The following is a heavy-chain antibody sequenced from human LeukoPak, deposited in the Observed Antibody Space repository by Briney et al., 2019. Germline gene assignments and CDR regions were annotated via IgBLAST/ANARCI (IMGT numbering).Heavy chain of an antibody. CDR3: ARQVTYCSSTSCRQNFDY. CDR2: ISAYNGNT. V-gene: IGHV1-18*01. Sequence: GASVKVSCKASGYTFTSYGISWVRQAPGQGLEWMGWISAYNGNTNYAQKLQGRVTMTTDTSTSTAYMELRSLRSDDTAVYYCARQVTYCSSTSCRQNFDYWGQGTLVTVSS. J-gene: IGHJ4*02. CDR1: GYTFTSYG. D-gene: IGHD2-2*01.